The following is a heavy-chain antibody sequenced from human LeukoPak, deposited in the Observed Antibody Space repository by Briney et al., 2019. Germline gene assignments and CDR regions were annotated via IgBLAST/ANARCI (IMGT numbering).Heavy chain of an antibody. CDR2: IYYSGST. D-gene: IGHD3-10*01. CDR1: GGSISSYY. Sequence: PSETLSLTCTVSGGSISSYYWSWIRQPPGKGLEWIGYIYYSGSTNYNPSLKSRVTISVDTSKNQFSLKLSSVTAADTAVYYCARHRITMVRGVSPYYFDYWGQGTLVTVSS. J-gene: IGHJ4*02. V-gene: IGHV4-59*08. CDR3: ARHRITMVRGVSPYYFDY.